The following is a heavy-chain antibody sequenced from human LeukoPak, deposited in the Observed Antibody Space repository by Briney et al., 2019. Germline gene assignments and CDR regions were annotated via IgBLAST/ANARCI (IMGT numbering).Heavy chain of an antibody. Sequence: GGSLRLSCAASGFTFSSYGMHWVRQAPGKGLEWVAVISYDGSNKYYADSVKGRFTISRDNSKNTLYLQMNSLRAEDTAVYYCARAGTTGTVYYYYMDVWGKGTTVTVSS. D-gene: IGHD1-1*01. CDR1: GFTFSSYG. CDR3: ARAGTTGTVYYYYMDV. J-gene: IGHJ6*03. V-gene: IGHV3-30*03. CDR2: ISYDGSNK.